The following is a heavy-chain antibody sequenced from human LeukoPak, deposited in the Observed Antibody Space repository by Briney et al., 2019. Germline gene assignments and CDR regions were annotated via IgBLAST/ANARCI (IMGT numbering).Heavy chain of an antibody. Sequence: SETLSLTCAVYGGSFSGYYRSWGRQPPGKGLEGIGEINHSATTNYNPSLKRRVTISVATSKHQFSLTLSSVTPADTAVYYCARDNVDTATLYYFDYWGQGTLVTVSS. CDR3: ARDNVDTATLYYFDY. D-gene: IGHD5-18*01. CDR1: GGSFSGYY. CDR2: INHSATT. J-gene: IGHJ4*02. V-gene: IGHV4-34*01.